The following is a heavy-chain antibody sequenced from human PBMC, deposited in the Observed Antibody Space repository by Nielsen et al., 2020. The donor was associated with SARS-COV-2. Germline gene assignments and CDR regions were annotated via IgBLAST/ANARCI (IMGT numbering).Heavy chain of an antibody. Sequence: KVSCKGSGYSFTSYWISWVRKMPGKGLEWMGRIDPSDSYTNYSPSFQGHVTISADKSISTAYLQWSSLKASDTAMYYCARLPSGRDRDAFDIWGQGTMVTVSS. CDR3: ARLPSGRDRDAFDI. V-gene: IGHV5-10-1*01. CDR1: GYSFTSYW. CDR2: IDPSDSYT. J-gene: IGHJ3*02.